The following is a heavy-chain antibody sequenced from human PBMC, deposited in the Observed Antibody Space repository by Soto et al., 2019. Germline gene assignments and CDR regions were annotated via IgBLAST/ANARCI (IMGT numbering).Heavy chain of an antibody. CDR2: IYYSGTT. J-gene: IGHJ4*02. D-gene: IGHD4-17*01. CDR3: ARTTAVPNTLRSRYYFDY. CDR1: GGSVSDKTYY. Sequence: ETLSLTCSVSGGSVSDKTYYWSWIRQSPGKGLEWIGYIYYSGTTNYNPSLKSRVTISVDTSKNQFSLRLDSVTAADTALYYCARTTAVPNTLRSRYYFDYWGQGTLVTVSS. V-gene: IGHV4-61*01.